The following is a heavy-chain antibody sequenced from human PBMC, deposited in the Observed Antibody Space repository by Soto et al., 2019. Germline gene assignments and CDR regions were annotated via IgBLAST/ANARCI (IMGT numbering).Heavy chain of an antibody. V-gene: IGHV4-59*12. D-gene: IGHD6-19*01. J-gene: IGHJ5*02. CDR2: IHYSGSA. CDR3: ARWVGGSELNCSVR. Sequence: SEPLSLTCTFSASSIIGYYWSWIRRSPERGLEWIGYIHYSGSANYNPSLNSRLTMSVDRSKSQFSMKLASVNAADTAVYYCARWVGGSELNCSVRWCQGILVT. CDR1: ASSIIGYY.